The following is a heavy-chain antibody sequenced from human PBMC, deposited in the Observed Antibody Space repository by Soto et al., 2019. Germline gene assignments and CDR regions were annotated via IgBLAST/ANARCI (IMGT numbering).Heavy chain of an antibody. CDR2: TYYRSKWYN. J-gene: IGHJ4*02. Sequence: PSQTLSLTCDISGDSVSSHSAAWNWIRQSPSRGLEWLGRTYYRSKWYNDYAVFVKSRIIINPDTSKNQFSLQLNSVTPEDTAVYYCARDDHCSGGSHYNLADYCGQRTPVTGSS. CDR1: GDSVSSHSAA. D-gene: IGHD2-15*01. CDR3: ARDDHCSGGSHYNLADY. V-gene: IGHV6-1*01.